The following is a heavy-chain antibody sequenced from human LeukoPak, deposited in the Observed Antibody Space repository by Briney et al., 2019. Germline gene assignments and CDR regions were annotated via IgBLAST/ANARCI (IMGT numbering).Heavy chain of an antibody. Sequence: GGSLRLSCVGSGFTFSDKWMSWVRQAPGKGPEWVASIKKDGSQKYCVDSVKGRFTISRDSAQNSLYLQMSSLRVEDTAIYSCARVGWELLNLHFDPWGQGTLVTVSS. J-gene: IGHJ5*02. CDR2: IKKDGSQK. CDR3: ARVGWELLNLHFDP. D-gene: IGHD1-26*01. CDR1: GFTFSDKW. V-gene: IGHV3-7*03.